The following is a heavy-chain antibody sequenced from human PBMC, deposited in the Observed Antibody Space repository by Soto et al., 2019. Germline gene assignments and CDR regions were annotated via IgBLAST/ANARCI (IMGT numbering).Heavy chain of an antibody. CDR3: ARDPVGYSSSGYGEIFFDY. CDR2: ISKDSGRAT. V-gene: IGHV3-11*04. CDR1: GFIFRDWF. D-gene: IGHD6-13*01. Sequence: GSLRLSCAASGFIFRDWFMSWIRQAPGKGLEWISYISKDSGRATRYADSVKGRFTISRDNAKNSLYLQMNSLRAEDTAVYYCARDPVGYSSSGYGEIFFDYWGQGTLVTVSS. J-gene: IGHJ4*02.